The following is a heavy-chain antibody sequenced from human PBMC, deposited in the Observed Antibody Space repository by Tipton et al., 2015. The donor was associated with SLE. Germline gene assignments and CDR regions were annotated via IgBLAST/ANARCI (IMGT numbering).Heavy chain of an antibody. Sequence: LRLSCTVSGGSISSYYWSWIRQPPGKGLEWIGYIYYSGSTNYNPSLKSRVTISVDTSKKQFSLKLRSVTAADTAVYYCARGIVAAFFYWGQGTLVAVSS. J-gene: IGHJ4*02. D-gene: IGHD6-6*01. CDR3: ARGIVAAFFY. CDR2: IYYSGST. CDR1: GGSISSYY. V-gene: IGHV4-59*12.